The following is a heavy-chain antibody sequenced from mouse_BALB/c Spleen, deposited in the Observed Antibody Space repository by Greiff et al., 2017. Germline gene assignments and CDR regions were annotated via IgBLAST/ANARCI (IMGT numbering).Heavy chain of an antibody. CDR1: GFTFSSYT. J-gene: IGHJ4*01. CDR3: ARRATARGAMDY. CDR2: ISNGGGST. Sequence: EVNVVESGGGLVQPGGSLKLSCAASGFTFSSYTMSWVRQTPEKRLEWVAYISNGGGSTYYPDTVKGRFTISRDNAKNTLYLQMSSLKSEDTAMYYCARRATARGAMDYWGQGTSVTVSS. D-gene: IGHD1-2*01. V-gene: IGHV5-12-2*01.